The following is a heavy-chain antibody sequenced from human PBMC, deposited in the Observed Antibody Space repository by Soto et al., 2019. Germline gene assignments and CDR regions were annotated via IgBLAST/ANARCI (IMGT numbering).Heavy chain of an antibody. V-gene: IGHV3-23*01. Sequence: PGGSLRLSCVGSGFTFSSYAMSWVRQAPGKGLEWVSAISRGGDVTYYADSVKGRFTISRDNSKNTLLLQMDSLRTDDTAVYHCKKHMIELATASIYWGQGALVTVSS. J-gene: IGHJ4*02. D-gene: IGHD3-22*01. CDR1: GFTFSSYA. CDR2: ISRGGDVT. CDR3: KKHMIELATASIY.